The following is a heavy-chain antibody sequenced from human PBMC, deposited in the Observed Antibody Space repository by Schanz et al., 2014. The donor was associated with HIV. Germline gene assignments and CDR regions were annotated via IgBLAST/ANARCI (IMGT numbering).Heavy chain of an antibody. CDR3: GRGTRYERDYVGPRSDGMDV. CDR2: IDRFGGT. V-gene: IGHV4-34*01. CDR1: GGSLSAFS. J-gene: IGHJ6*02. Sequence: VHLEQWGAGLLKPSETLSLTCAFYGGSLSAFSWSWIRQSPDKGLEWVGEIDRFGGTNYIPSLKSRVTISVDSSKNQFSLRLTSVTVADTAVYFCGRGTRYERDYVGPRSDGMDVWGQGTTVTVSS. D-gene: IGHD4-17*01.